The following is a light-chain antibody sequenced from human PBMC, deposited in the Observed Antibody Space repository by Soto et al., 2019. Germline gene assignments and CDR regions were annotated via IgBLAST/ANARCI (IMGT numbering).Light chain of an antibody. CDR3: QSCDSGLTVV. CDR1: SSNIGAGYD. J-gene: IGLJ3*02. Sequence: QPVLTQPPSVSGAPGQRVTISCTGSSSNIGAGYDVHWYQHLPGTAPKLLIYGNTNRPSGVPDRFSGSKSGTSASLAITGLQADDEADYYCQSCDSGLTVVFGGGTKLTVL. V-gene: IGLV1-40*01. CDR2: GNT.